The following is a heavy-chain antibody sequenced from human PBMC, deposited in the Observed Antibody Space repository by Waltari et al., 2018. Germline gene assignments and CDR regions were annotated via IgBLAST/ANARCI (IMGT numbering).Heavy chain of an antibody. V-gene: IGHV3-30-3*01. CDR3: ARDLGRNWFDP. J-gene: IGHJ5*02. CDR1: GFTFGSYS. Sequence: QVQLVESGGGVVQPGRSLSLSCPASGFTFGSYSMPWVRQAPGKGLEWVAVISYDGSNKYYADSVKGRFTISRDNSKNTLYLQMNSLRAEDTAVYYCARDLGRNWFDPWGQGTLVTVSS. CDR2: ISYDGSNK. D-gene: IGHD3-16*01.